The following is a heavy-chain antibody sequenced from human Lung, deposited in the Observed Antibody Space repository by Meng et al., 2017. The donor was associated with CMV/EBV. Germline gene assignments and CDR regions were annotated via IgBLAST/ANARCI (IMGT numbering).Heavy chain of an antibody. CDR2: IYYTGST. V-gene: IGHV4-39*07. Sequence: LXCTVSGGSISSSNYFWGWIRQPPGKGLEWIGIIYYTGSTYYNPSLESRVTISVDTSKNQFSLRLTSVTAADTAVYFCASLWFEYEDPVYYVDYWXQGTLVTVSS. CDR3: ASLWFEYEDPVYYVDY. D-gene: IGHD3-10*01. CDR1: GGSISSSNYF. J-gene: IGHJ4*02.